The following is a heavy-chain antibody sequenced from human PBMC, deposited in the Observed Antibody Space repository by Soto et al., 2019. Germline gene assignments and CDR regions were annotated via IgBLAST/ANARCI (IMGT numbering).Heavy chain of an antibody. D-gene: IGHD2-15*01. V-gene: IGHV1-18*04. CDR2: ISAYNGNT. J-gene: IGHJ4*02. CDR1: GYTFTSDG. CDR3: ARDRGYCSGGSCQSSNFDY. Sequence: ASVKVSCKASGYTFTSDGISWVRQAPGQGLEWMGWISAYNGNTNYAQKLQGRVTMTTDTSTSTAYMELRSLRSDDTAVYYCARDRGYCSGGSCQSSNFDYWGQGTLVTVSS.